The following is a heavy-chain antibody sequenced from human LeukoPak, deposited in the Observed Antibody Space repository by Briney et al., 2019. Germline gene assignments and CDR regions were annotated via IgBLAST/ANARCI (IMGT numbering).Heavy chain of an antibody. D-gene: IGHD2-15*01. CDR3: ARAYCSGGSCYSKYFQH. CDR2: INHSGST. CDR1: GVSISGYY. J-gene: IGHJ1*01. V-gene: IGHV4-34*01. Sequence: SETLSLTCTVSGVSISGYYWSWIRQPPGKGLEWIGEINHSGSTNYNPSLKSRVTISVDTSKNQFSLKLSSVTAADTAVYYCARAYCSGGSCYSKYFQHWGQGTLVTVSS.